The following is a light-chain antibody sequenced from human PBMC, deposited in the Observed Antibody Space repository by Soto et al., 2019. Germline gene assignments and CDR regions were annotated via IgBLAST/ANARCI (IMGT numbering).Light chain of an antibody. CDR1: QSVSSSY. CDR3: QQYGSSPRT. J-gene: IGKJ1*01. Sequence: IVLTQSPGTLSLSTGERATLSCRASQSVSSSYLAWYQQKPGQAPRLLICGASSRATGIPDRFSGSGSGTEFTLTISRLEPEDFEVYYCQQYGSSPRTFGQGTKVDIK. CDR2: GAS. V-gene: IGKV3-20*01.